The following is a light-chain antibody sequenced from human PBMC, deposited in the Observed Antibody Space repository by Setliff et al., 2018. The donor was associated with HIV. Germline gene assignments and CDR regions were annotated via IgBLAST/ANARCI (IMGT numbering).Light chain of an antibody. CDR2: DDD. J-gene: IGLJ3*02. CDR3: QVWDSSSDWV. CDR1: NIGSKN. V-gene: IGLV3-21*03. Sequence: YELTQPPSVSVAPGKTARITCGGNNIGSKNVHWYQQKAGQAPVLVVYDDDDRPSGIPERFSGSNSGNTATLTISRVEAGDEADYFCQVWDSSSDWVFGGGTKVTVL.